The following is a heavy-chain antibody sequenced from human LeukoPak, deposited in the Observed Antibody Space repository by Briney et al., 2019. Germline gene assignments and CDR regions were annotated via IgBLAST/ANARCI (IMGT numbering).Heavy chain of an antibody. V-gene: IGHV4-59*01. CDR2: IYYSGST. D-gene: IGHD3-3*01. Sequence: SETLSLTCTVSGGPISSYYWSWIRQPPGKGLEWIGYIYYSGSTNYNPSLKSRVTISVDTSKNQFSLKLSSVTAADTAVYYCAREFNFWSGLDYWGQGTLVTVSS. CDR3: AREFNFWSGLDY. CDR1: GGPISSYY. J-gene: IGHJ4*02.